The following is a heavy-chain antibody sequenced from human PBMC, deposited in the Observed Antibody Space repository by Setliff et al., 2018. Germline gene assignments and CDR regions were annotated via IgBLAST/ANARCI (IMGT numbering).Heavy chain of an antibody. J-gene: IGHJ4*02. CDR2: INSGGTKI. D-gene: IGHD6-6*01. Sequence: PGGSLRLSCAASGFFFRSYEMNWVRQTPGKGLEWVSYINSGGTKIYYADSVEGRFTISRDNGKNMVYLHMNSLRAEDTAIYYCAKEPSTCLAARPALCGYFDYWGQGTPVTVSS. CDR1: GFFFRSYE. CDR3: AKEPSTCLAARPALCGYFDY. V-gene: IGHV3-48*03.